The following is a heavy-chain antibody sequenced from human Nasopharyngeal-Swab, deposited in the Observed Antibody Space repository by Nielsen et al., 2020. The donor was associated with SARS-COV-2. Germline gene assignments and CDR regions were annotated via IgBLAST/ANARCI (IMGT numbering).Heavy chain of an antibody. V-gene: IGHV3-21*01. CDR3: AKDITGYSSGWFYYYYYMDV. Sequence: ETLSLTCAASGFTFSSYSMNWVRQAPGKGLEWVSSISSSSSYIYYADSVKGRFTISRDNAKNSLYLQMNSLRAEDTAVYYCAKDITGYSSGWFYYYYYMDVWGKGTTVTVSS. CDR1: GFTFSSYS. D-gene: IGHD6-19*01. J-gene: IGHJ6*03. CDR2: ISSSSSYI.